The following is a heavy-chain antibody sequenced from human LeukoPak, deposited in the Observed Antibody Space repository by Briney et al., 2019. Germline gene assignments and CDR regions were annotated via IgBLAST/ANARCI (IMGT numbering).Heavy chain of an antibody. J-gene: IGHJ6*03. V-gene: IGHV3-30*02. CDR3: AKEGSSLVRGYYYYMDV. D-gene: IGHD6-13*01. Sequence: GGSLRLSCAASGFTFSSYGMHWVRQAPGKGLEWVAFIRYDGSNKYYADSVKGRFTISRDNSKNTLYLQMNSLRAEDTAVYYCAKEGSSLVRGYYYYMDVWGKGTTVTISS. CDR2: IRYDGSNK. CDR1: GFTFSSYG.